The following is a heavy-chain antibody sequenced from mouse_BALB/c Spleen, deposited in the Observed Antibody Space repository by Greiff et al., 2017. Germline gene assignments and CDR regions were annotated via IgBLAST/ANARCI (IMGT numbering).Heavy chain of an antibody. CDR1: GFTFSSYA. CDR2: ISSGGST. J-gene: IGHJ1*01. V-gene: IGHV5-6-5*01. CDR3: ARGGYGWYFDV. Sequence: EVKVVESGGGLVKPGGSLKLSCAASGFTFSSYAMSWVRQTPEKRLEWVASISSGGSTYYPDSVKGRFTISRDNARNILYLQMSSLRSEDTAMYYCARGGYGWYFDVWGAGTTVTVSS. D-gene: IGHD1-2*01.